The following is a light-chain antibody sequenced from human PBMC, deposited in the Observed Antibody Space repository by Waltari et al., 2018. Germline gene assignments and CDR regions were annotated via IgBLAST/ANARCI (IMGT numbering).Light chain of an antibody. Sequence: EIVMTQSPDTLSVSPGKRVTLSCRASQSVSSNLAWYQQKPGQAPRLLIYGKSTRANGIPVRFSGSGSGTDFTLTISSLQSEDSVVYYCQQYNDWPLTFGQGTKVEIK. CDR1: QSVSSN. J-gene: IGKJ1*01. CDR2: GKS. V-gene: IGKV3-15*01. CDR3: QQYNDWPLT.